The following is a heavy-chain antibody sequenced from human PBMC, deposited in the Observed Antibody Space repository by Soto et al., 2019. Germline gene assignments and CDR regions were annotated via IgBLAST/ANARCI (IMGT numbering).Heavy chain of an antibody. Sequence: ASVKVSCKASGYTFTSYAIHWVRQAPGQRLEWMGWINAGNGNTKYSQKFQGRVIITRDTSAGTAYMELRSLRSEDTAVYYCATPIVAFYWGQGPLVTVSS. CDR1: GYTFTSYA. J-gene: IGHJ4*02. D-gene: IGHD5-12*01. V-gene: IGHV1-3*01. CDR3: ATPIVAFY. CDR2: INAGNGNT.